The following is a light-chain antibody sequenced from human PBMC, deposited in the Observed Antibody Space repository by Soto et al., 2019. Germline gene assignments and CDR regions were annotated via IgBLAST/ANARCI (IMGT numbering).Light chain of an antibody. J-gene: IGKJ1*01. CDR1: QSVSSTY. Sequence: EIVLTQSPGTLSLSPGERATLSCRASQSVSSTYLGWYQQKPGQAPRLLIYGASSRATGIPDRFSGSGSGTVFTLNIARLETEDFAVYYCQLYGSSPPRTFGQGTKVEIK. CDR2: GAS. V-gene: IGKV3-20*01. CDR3: QLYGSSPPRT.